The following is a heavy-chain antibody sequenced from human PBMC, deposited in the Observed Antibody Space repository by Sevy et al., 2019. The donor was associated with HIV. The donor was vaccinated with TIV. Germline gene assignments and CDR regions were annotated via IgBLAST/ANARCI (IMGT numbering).Heavy chain of an antibody. J-gene: IGHJ4*02. CDR1: GFPFSNYN. Sequence: GGSLRLSCAASGFPFSNYNMNWVRQTPGRGLEWVSYISRRSTTIYYADSVKGRFTISRDNDQSSLYLQMNALRDEDTAVYYCARETPISAYTDLWGQGTLVTVSS. CDR3: ARETPISAYTDL. CDR2: ISRRSTTI. V-gene: IGHV3-48*02. D-gene: IGHD3-16*01.